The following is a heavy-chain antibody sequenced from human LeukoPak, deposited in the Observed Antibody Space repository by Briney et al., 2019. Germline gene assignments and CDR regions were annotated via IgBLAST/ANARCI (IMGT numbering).Heavy chain of an antibody. CDR3: ARAVTMVRGVIIPYFDY. Sequence: GASVKVSCKASGYTFTSYGISWVRQAPGQGLEWMGWISAYNGNTNYAQKLQGRVTMTTDTSTSTAYMELSSLRSEDTAVYYCARAVTMVRGVIIPYFDYWGQGTLVTVSS. V-gene: IGHV1-18*01. CDR2: ISAYNGNT. CDR1: GYTFTSYG. J-gene: IGHJ4*02. D-gene: IGHD3-10*01.